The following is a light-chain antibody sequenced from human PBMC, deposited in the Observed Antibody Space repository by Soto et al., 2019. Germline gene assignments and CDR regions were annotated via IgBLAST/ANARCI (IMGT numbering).Light chain of an antibody. CDR1: SSDVGGYNY. CDR2: EVS. V-gene: IGLV2-8*01. J-gene: IGLJ2*01. Sequence: QSVLTQSPSASGSPGQSVTISCTGTSSDVGGYNYVSWYQQHPGKAPKLMIYEVSKRPSGVPDRFSGSKSGNTASLTVSGLQAEDEADYYCSSYAGSNILGVFGGGTKVTVL. CDR3: SSYAGSNILGV.